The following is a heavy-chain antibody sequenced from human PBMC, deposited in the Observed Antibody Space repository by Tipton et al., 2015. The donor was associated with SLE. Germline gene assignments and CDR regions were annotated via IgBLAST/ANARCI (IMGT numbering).Heavy chain of an antibody. CDR3: ARSGYCTGGVCYTVYFDY. J-gene: IGHJ4*02. Sequence: QPGAEVKKPGASVKVSCKASGYTFTSYGISWVRQAPGQGLEWMGWISAYNGNTNYAQKLQGRVTMTTDTSTSTAYMELRSLRSDDTAVYYCARSGYCTGGVCYTVYFDYWGQGTLVTVSS. V-gene: IGHV1-18*01. CDR2: ISAYNGNT. CDR1: GYTFTSYG. D-gene: IGHD2-8*02.